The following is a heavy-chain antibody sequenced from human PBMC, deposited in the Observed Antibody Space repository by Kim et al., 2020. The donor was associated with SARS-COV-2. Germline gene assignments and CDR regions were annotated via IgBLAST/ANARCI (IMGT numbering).Heavy chain of an antibody. J-gene: IGHJ3*02. CDR3: ARDQRGLPGRGAFDI. Sequence: GGSLRLSCAASGFTFSSYAMHWVRQAPGKGLEWVAVISYDGSNKYYADSVKGRFTISRDNSKNTLYLQMNSLRAEDTAVYYCARDQRGLPGRGAFDIWGQGTMVTVSS. D-gene: IGHD1-1*01. CDR1: GFTFSSYA. V-gene: IGHV3-30*04. CDR2: ISYDGSNK.